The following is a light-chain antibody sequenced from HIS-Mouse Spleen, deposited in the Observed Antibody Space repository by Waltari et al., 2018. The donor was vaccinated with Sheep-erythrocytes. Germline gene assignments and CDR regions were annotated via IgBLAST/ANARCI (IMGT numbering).Light chain of an antibody. CDR3: QQYYSTLLT. J-gene: IGKJ4*01. CDR1: QSVLYSSNNKNY. V-gene: IGKV4-1*01. CDR2: WVS. Sequence: DIVMTQSPDSLAVSLGERATINCKSSQSVLYSSNNKNYLAWYQQKPGQPPKLLIYWVSTRESGVPDRVSGSGSGTDFTLTISSLQAEDVAVYYCQQYYSTLLTFGGGTKVEIK.